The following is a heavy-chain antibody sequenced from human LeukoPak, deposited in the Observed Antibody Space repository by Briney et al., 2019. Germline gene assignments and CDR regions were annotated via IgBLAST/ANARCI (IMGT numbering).Heavy chain of an antibody. CDR1: GGSISRGYY. CDR2: IHHSGST. J-gene: IGHJ4*02. Sequence: SETLSLTCTVSGGSISRGYYWGWIRQPPGKGLEWIGSIHHSGSTYYSPSLNSRVIISVDTSKNQFSLKLSSVTAADTAVYYCARDTLGASWGQGTLVTVSS. D-gene: IGHD1-26*01. CDR3: ARDTLGAS. V-gene: IGHV4-38-2*02.